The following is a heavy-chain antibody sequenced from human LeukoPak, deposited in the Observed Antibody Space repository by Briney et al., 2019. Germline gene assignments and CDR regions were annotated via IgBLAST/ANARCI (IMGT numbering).Heavy chain of an antibody. CDR3: ARAPRTTRDPDAFDF. CDR1: GGSIRSGSYY. V-gene: IGHV4-61*02. D-gene: IGHD1-1*01. CDR2: IYTSGST. J-gene: IGHJ3*01. Sequence: SQTLSLTCTVSGGSIRSGSYYWSWIRQPAGTGLEWIGRIYTSGSTNYNPSLKSRLTISKDTSKNQFSLKLSFVTAADTAVYYCARAPRTTRDPDAFDFWGQGTMVTVSS.